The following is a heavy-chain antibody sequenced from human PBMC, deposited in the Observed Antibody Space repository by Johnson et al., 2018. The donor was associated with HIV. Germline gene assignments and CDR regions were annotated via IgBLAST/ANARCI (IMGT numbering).Heavy chain of an antibody. CDR3: AKVSGWYTWGVFDI. V-gene: IGHV3-23*04. Sequence: EQLVESRGGLVQPGGSLRLSCAASGFTFSSYAMSWVRQAPGKGLEWVSAICGSGGFSYYADSVKGRFTISRDNSKNTLYLQMNSLRAEDTAVYYCAKVSGWYTWGVFDIWGQGTMVTVSS. CDR1: GFTFSSYA. CDR2: ICGSGGFS. D-gene: IGHD6-19*01. J-gene: IGHJ3*02.